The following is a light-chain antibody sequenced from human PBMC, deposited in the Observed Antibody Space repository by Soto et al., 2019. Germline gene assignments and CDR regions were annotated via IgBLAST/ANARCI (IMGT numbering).Light chain of an antibody. V-gene: IGKV1-5*03. CDR1: QSISSW. CDR2: KAS. Sequence: DIQMTQSPSTLSGSVGDRVTITCRASQSISSWLAWYQQKPGKAPKLLIYKASTLKSVVPSRFSGSGSGTEFTLTITSLQPDYFATYYCQHYNRYSEASAQGTKVYIK. CDR3: QHYNRYSEA. J-gene: IGKJ1*01.